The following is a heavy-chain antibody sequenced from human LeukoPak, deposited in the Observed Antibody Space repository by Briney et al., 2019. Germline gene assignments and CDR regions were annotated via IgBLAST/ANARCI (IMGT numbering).Heavy chain of an antibody. D-gene: IGHD3-22*01. CDR2: ITRSSNYI. Sequence: GGSLRLSCAASGFTLSSYTMNWVRQAPGKGLEWVSSITRSSNYIYYADSVKGRFTISRDNAKNSLSLQMNSLRAEDTSVYYCARALYDSSGYYSHFDYWGQGTLVTVSS. CDR1: GFTLSSYT. V-gene: IGHV3-21*01. CDR3: ARALYDSSGYYSHFDY. J-gene: IGHJ4*02.